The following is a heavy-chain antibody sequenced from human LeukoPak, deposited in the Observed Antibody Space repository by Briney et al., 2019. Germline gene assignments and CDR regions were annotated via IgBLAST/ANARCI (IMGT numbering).Heavy chain of an antibody. CDR1: GGSISSYY. V-gene: IGHV4-39*07. CDR3: ARHIVAAAAPSWFDP. D-gene: IGHD6-13*01. CDR2: IYYSVTT. J-gene: IGHJ5*02. Sequence: SETLSLTCTVSGGSISSYYWSWIRQPPGKGLEWIGSIYYSVTTYYNPSLKSRVTISVDTSKNQFSLKLNSVTAADTAVYYCARHIVAAAAPSWFDPWGQGTLVTVSS.